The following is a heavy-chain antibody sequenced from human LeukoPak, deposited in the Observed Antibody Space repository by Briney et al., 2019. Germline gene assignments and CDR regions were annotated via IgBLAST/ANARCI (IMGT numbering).Heavy chain of an antibody. CDR1: GVTFNGYA. CDR3: ARDRGPTRYDDSYLNWFDP. V-gene: IGHV1-69*01. J-gene: IGHJ5*02. D-gene: IGHD4-17*01. Sequence: SSVKTYSQPSGVTFNGYAMSSVGRNPGHRLEWIGGIITMFGTANDGQKFQGRVTITADESTSTAYMELSSLRSEDTAVYYCARDRGPTRYDDSYLNWFDPWGQGTLVTVSS. CDR2: IITMFGTA.